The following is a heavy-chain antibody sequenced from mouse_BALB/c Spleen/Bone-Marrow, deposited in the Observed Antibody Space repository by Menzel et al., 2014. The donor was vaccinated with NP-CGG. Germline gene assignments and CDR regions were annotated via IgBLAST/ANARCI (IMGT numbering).Heavy chain of an antibody. CDR3: TRDHYYYGSSYWYFDV. CDR2: INPSNGGT. D-gene: IGHD1-1*01. Sequence: VQLQQSGAELVKPGASVKLSCKASGYTLTSYYMYWVKQRPVQGLEWIGGINPSNGGTNFNEKFKSKATLTVDKSSSTAYMQLSSLTSEDSAVYYCTRDHYYYGSSYWYFDVWGAGTTVTVSS. V-gene: IGHV1S81*02. J-gene: IGHJ1*01. CDR1: GYTLTSYY.